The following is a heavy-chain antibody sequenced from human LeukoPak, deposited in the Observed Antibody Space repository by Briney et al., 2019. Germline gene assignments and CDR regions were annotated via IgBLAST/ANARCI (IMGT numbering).Heavy chain of an antibody. J-gene: IGHJ4*02. Sequence: GGSLRLSCAASGFTFNIHWMYWVRQAPGKGLVWVSLINSDGSDTNYADSVKGRFTVSRDNAKNTLYLQMNSLRAEDTAVYYCARAPLVDYLGQGTLVTVSS. CDR3: ARAPLVDY. CDR1: GFTFNIHW. CDR2: INSDGSDT. V-gene: IGHV3-74*01.